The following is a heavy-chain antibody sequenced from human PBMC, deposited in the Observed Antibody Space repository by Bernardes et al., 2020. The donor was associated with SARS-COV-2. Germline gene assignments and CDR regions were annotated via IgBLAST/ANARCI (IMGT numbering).Heavy chain of an antibody. Sequence: LRLSCAASGFTFSSYAMSWVRQAPGQGLEWVSAISGSGGSTYYADSVKGRFTISRDNSKNTLYLQMNSLRAEDTAVYYCAKVLSGYDDYYYYGMDVWGQGTTVTVSS. CDR3: AKVLSGYDDYYYYGMDV. CDR2: ISGSGGST. CDR1: GFTFSSYA. J-gene: IGHJ6*02. V-gene: IGHV3-23*01. D-gene: IGHD5-12*01.